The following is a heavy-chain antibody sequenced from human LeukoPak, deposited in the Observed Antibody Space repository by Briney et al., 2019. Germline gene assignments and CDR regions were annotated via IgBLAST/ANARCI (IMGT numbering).Heavy chain of an antibody. CDR2: IYPGDSDT. CDR1: GYSFTSYW. V-gene: IGHV5-51*01. J-gene: IGHJ4*02. CDR3: ARGSRDPITMIVVVIPNSFDY. D-gene: IGHD3-22*01. Sequence: GESLKISCKGSGYSFTSYWIGWVRQMPGKGLEWMGIIYPGDSDTRYSPSFQGQVTISADKSISTAYLQWSSLKASDTAMYYCARGSRDPITMIVVVIPNSFDYWGQGTLVTVSS.